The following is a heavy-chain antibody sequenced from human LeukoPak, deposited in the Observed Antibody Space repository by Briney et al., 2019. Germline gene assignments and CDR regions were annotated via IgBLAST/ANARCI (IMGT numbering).Heavy chain of an antibody. D-gene: IGHD3-10*01. Sequence: ASVKVSCKASGYTFTSCDINWVRQATGQGLEWMGWMNPNSGNTGYAQKFQGRVTMTRNTSISTAYMELSSLRSEDTAVYYCARGSHSGRGKAWYFDLWGRGTLVTVSS. CDR3: ARGSHSGRGKAWYFDL. J-gene: IGHJ2*01. V-gene: IGHV1-8*01. CDR2: MNPNSGNT. CDR1: GYTFTSCD.